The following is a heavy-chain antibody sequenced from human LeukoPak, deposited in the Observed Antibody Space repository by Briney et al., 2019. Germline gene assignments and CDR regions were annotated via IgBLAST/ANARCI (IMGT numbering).Heavy chain of an antibody. CDR2: INPNSGGT. CDR1: GYTFTGYY. D-gene: IGHD6-19*01. Sequence: ASVKVSCKASGYTFTGYYMHWVRQAPGQGLEWMGWINPNSGGTNYAQKFQGRVTMTEDTSTDTAYMELSSLRSEDTAVYYCATDSQIAVALGWGQGTLVTVSS. CDR3: ATDSQIAVALG. V-gene: IGHV1-2*02. J-gene: IGHJ4*02.